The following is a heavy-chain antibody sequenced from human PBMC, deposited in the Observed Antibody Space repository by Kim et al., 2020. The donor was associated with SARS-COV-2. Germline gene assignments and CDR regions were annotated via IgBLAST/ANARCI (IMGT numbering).Heavy chain of an antibody. Sequence: GGSLRLSCAASGFTFSRYWMNWVRQAPGKGLEWVASIKEDGSANSYVDSVRGRFAISRDNAKNSVYLQMNSLRVEDTAVYYCASVGAGGWGQGTQVSVS. J-gene: IGHJ4*02. D-gene: IGHD3-16*01. CDR1: GFTFSRYW. CDR2: IKEDGSAN. V-gene: IGHV3-7*01. CDR3: ASVGAGG.